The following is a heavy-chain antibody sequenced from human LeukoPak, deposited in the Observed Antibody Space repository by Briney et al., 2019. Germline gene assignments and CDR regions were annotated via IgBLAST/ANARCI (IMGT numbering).Heavy chain of an antibody. D-gene: IGHD6-6*01. V-gene: IGHV3-30*02. Sequence: GGSLRLPCAASGFTFCSYGMHWVRQAPGKGLEWVTFIRYDGTNKNYADSVKGRFTISRDNSKNTLYLQMNSLRAEDTAVYYCAKGGTTARRYFDYWGQGALVTVSS. CDR2: IRYDGTNK. CDR3: AKGGTTARRYFDY. J-gene: IGHJ4*02. CDR1: GFTFCSYG.